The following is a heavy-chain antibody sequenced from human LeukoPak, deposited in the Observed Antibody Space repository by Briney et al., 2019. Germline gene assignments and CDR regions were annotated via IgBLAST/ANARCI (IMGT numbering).Heavy chain of an antibody. CDR1: GYTFTGYY. CDR2: INPNSGGT. Sequence: GASVKVSCKASGYTFTGYYMHWVRQAPGQGLEWMGWINPNSGGTNYAQKFQGRVTMTRDTSISTAYMELSRLRSDDTAVYYCAREMRIAARPTRISLGYWGQGTLVTVSS. V-gene: IGHV1-2*02. D-gene: IGHD6-6*01. CDR3: AREMRIAARPTRISLGY. J-gene: IGHJ4*02.